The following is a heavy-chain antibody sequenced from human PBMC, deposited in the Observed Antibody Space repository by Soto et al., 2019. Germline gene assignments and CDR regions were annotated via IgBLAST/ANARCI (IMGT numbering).Heavy chain of an antibody. D-gene: IGHD3-10*01. CDR1: GYTFTNYY. V-gene: IGHV1-46*01. CDR2: IDPSGGST. CDR3: ALGGSVTLTRGEGWCDP. J-gene: IGHJ5*02. Sequence: ASVKVSCKASGYTFTNYYMHWVRQAPGQGLECVGIIDPSGGSTTYAQKFQGRVTMTRDTSTSTVYLDLSSLTSEDTAVCYCALGGSVTLTRGEGWCDPWGQGTLVTVSS.